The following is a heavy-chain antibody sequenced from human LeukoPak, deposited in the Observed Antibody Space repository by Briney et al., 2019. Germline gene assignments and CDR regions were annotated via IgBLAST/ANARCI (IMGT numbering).Heavy chain of an antibody. CDR1: GFTFSNYW. D-gene: IGHD6-19*01. J-gene: IGHJ4*02. CDR2: INSDGSST. CDR3: AKERWLVKAAFDY. Sequence: GGSLRLSCAASGFTFSNYWMHWVRQTPGTGLVWVSRINSDGSSTNYADSVKGRFTISRDNAKNTLYLQMNSLRAEDTAVYYCAKERWLVKAAFDYWGQGTLVTVSS. V-gene: IGHV3-74*01.